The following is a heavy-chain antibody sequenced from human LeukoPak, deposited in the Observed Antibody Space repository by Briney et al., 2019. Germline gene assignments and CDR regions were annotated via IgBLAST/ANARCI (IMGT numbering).Heavy chain of an antibody. D-gene: IGHD3-3*01. V-gene: IGHV6-1*01. Sequence: SQTLSLTCAISGDSVSSKSTAWNWIRQSPSRGLEWLGRTYYRSKWYNGYAVSVKSRITINPDTSKNQFSLQLNSVTPEDTAVYYCARGSGRITIFGVVINNWFDPWGQGTLVTVSS. CDR1: GDSVSSKSTA. CDR3: ARGSGRITIFGVVINNWFDP. CDR2: TYYRSKWYN. J-gene: IGHJ5*02.